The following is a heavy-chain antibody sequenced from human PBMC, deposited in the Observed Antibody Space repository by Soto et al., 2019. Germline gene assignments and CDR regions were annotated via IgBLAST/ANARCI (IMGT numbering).Heavy chain of an antibody. CDR2: IYYSGST. J-gene: IGHJ4*02. Sequence: SETLSLTCTVSGGSISSYYWSWIRQPPGKGLEWIGYIYYSGSTNYNPSLKSRVTISVDTSKNQFSLKLSSVTAADTAVYYCARVGAFDWLSEGHYLDYWGQGTLVTVS. CDR3: ARVGAFDWLSEGHYLDY. V-gene: IGHV4-59*01. D-gene: IGHD3-9*01. CDR1: GGSISSYY.